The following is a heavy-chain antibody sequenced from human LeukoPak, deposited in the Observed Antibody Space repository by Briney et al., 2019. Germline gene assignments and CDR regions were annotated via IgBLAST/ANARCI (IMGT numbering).Heavy chain of an antibody. J-gene: IGHJ6*02. CDR3: AKSSYGMDV. Sequence: GGSLRLSCAASGFTFDDYAMHWVRQAPGKGLEWVSLISGDGGSTYYADSVKGRFTISRDNSKNSLYLQMNSLRTEVTALYYCAKSSYGMDVWGQGTTVTVSS. V-gene: IGHV3-43*02. CDR2: ISGDGGST. CDR1: GFTFDDYA.